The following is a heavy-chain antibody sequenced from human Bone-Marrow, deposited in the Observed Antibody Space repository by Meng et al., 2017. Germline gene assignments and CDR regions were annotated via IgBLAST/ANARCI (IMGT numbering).Heavy chain of an antibody. D-gene: IGHD6-13*01. J-gene: IGHJ4*02. CDR1: GGTFSSYA. CDR3: ARGRGTGYSSSWYGVDY. CDR2: MNPNSGNT. V-gene: IGHV1-8*02. Sequence: ASVKVSCKASGGTFSSYAISWVRQAPGQGLEWMGWMNPNSGNTGYAQKFQGRVTMTRDTSISTAYMELSSLRSEDTAVYYCARGRGTGYSSSWYGVDYWGQGTLVTVSS.